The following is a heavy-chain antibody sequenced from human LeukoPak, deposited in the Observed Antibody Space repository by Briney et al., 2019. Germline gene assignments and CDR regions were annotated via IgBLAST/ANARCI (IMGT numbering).Heavy chain of an antibody. CDR1: GFTFSSYS. CDR3: ARDIGSYDKVNY. J-gene: IGHJ4*02. V-gene: IGHV3-7*01. D-gene: IGHD3-22*01. Sequence: GGSLRLSCAASGFTFSSYSMNWVRQAPGKGLEWVGRIKQDGSEKYYVDSLKGRFTISRDNAKNSLSLQMDSLRAEDTAVYYCARDIGSYDKVNYWGQGTLVTVSS. CDR2: IKQDGSEK.